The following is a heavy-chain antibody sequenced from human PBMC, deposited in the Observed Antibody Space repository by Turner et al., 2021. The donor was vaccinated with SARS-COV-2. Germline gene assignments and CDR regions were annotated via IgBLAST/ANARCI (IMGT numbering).Heavy chain of an antibody. Sequence: QITLKESGPTLVKPTQTLTLTFTFSGFSLSTSGVGVGWIRRPPGKALEWLALIYWNDGKRYSPSLKSRLTITKDTSKNQVVLTMTNMDPVDTATYYCAHSEVSGFAEANFDYWGQGTLVTVSS. CDR2: IYWNDGK. D-gene: IGHD3-10*01. V-gene: IGHV2-5*01. CDR1: GFSLSTSGVG. J-gene: IGHJ4*02. CDR3: AHSEVSGFAEANFDY.